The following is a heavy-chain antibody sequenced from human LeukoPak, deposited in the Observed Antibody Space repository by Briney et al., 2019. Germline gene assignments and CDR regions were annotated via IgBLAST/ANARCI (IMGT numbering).Heavy chain of an antibody. CDR3: ARGRRILVGDVNAGDFFDF. CDR1: GYTFTDYY. Sequence: ASVKVSCKTSGYTFTDYYIHWVRQAPGQGLDWMGWFNPNSGGTYYARKFQGRVTMTRDTSISTAYMELSRLKSDDTAVFYCARGRRILVGDVNAGDFFDFWGQGTLVTVSS. D-gene: IGHD1-26*01. CDR2: FNPNSGGT. V-gene: IGHV1-2*02. J-gene: IGHJ4*02.